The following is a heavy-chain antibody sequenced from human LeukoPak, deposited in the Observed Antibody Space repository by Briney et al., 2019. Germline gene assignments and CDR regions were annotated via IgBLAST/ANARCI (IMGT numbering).Heavy chain of an antibody. CDR1: GCTFSSYA. D-gene: IGHD2-15*01. J-gene: IGHJ4*02. CDR3: ARGAPGSSCSGGSCPYFDF. Sequence: SVKVSCKASGCTFSSYAISWVRQAPGQGLEWMGRIIPILGIANYAQKFQGRVSMTTNTSISTAYMEVRSLKSEDTAVYYCARGAPGSSCSGGSCPYFDFWGQGTLVSVSS. CDR2: IIPILGIA. V-gene: IGHV1-69*04.